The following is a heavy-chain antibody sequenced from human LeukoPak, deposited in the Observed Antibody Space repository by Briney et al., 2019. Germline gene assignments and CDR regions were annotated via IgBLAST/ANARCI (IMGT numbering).Heavy chain of an antibody. D-gene: IGHD2-2*01. J-gene: IGHJ4*02. CDR1: GFTFSSYW. CDR2: ISGSGGST. CDR3: AKVPAAYCSSTSCYLDY. V-gene: IGHV3-23*01. Sequence: GGSLRLSCAASGFTFSSYWMSWVRQAPGKGLEWVSAISGSGGSTYYADSVKGRFTISRDNSKNTLYLQMNSLRAEDTAVYYCAKVPAAYCSSTSCYLDYWGQGTLVTVSS.